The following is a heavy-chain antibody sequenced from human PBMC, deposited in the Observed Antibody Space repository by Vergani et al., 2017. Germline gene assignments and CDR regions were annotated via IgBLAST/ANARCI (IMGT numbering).Heavy chain of an antibody. Sequence: QLQLQEAGPGLVKASETLSLTCTVSGGSISSSSYYWGWIRQPPGKWLEWSGSIYYSGSTYYNPSLKIRVAISGDTSKNQFSLKLSPVTAADTAVYYCARLVNWNYAYYCDYWGQGTLVTVSS. CDR2: IYYSGST. CDR1: GGSISSSSYY. D-gene: IGHD1-7*01. CDR3: ARLVNWNYAYYCDY. V-gene: IGHV4-39*01. J-gene: IGHJ4*02.